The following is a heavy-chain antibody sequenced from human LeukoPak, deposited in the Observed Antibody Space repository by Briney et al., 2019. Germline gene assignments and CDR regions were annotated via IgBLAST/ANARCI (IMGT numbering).Heavy chain of an antibody. CDR3: ARDRAYYTVTPL. D-gene: IGHD3-3*01. CDR2: ISSSGSTI. Sequence: PGGSLRLSCAASGFTFSDYYMSWIRQAPGRGLEWVTYISSSGSTIYYADSVKGRLTISRDNAKNSLYLQMNSLRAEDTAVYYCARDRAYYTVTPLWGQGTLVTVSS. V-gene: IGHV3-11*01. CDR1: GFTFSDYY. J-gene: IGHJ4*02.